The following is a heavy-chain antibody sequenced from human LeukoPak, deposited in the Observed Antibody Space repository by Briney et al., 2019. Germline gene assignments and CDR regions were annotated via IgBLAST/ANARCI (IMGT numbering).Heavy chain of an antibody. V-gene: IGHV1-2*06. J-gene: IGHJ4*02. D-gene: IGHD3-22*01. Sequence: ASVKVSCKASGYTFTGYYMHWVRQAPGQGLEWMGRINPNSGGTNYAQKFRGRVTMTRDTSISTAYMELSRLRSDDTAVYYCARDGEVDSSGFDYWGQGTLVTVSS. CDR2: INPNSGGT. CDR1: GYTFTGYY. CDR3: ARDGEVDSSGFDY.